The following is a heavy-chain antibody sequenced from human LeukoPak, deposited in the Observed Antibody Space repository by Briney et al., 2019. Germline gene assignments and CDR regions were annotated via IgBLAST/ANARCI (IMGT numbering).Heavy chain of an antibody. D-gene: IGHD6-13*01. V-gene: IGHV4-59*01. CDR1: GGSISSYY. Sequence: PSETLSLTCTVSGGSISSYYWSWIRQPPGKGLEWIGYIYYSGSTNYNPFLKGRVTISVDTSKNQFSLKLSSVTAADTAVYYCARSSSSWQPDAFDIWGQGTMVTVSS. CDR3: ARSSSSWQPDAFDI. CDR2: IYYSGST. J-gene: IGHJ3*02.